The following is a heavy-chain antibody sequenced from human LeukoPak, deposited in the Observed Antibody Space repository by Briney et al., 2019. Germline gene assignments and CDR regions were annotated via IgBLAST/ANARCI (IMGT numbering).Heavy chain of an antibody. J-gene: IGHJ4*02. Sequence: SETLSLTCTVSGDSISSVGYYWGWIRQPPGKGLEWIGTIYYSGGTYYNPSLKSRITISVDTSKNHFSLKLSSVTAADTAVYYCARVTVGLGGFYFDYWGQGTLVTVSS. CDR1: GDSISSVGYY. V-gene: IGHV4-39*02. D-gene: IGHD3-16*01. CDR2: IYYSGGT. CDR3: ARVTVGLGGFYFDY.